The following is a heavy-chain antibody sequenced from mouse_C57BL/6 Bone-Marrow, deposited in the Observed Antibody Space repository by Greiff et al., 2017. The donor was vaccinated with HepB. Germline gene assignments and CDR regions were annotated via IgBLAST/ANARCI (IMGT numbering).Heavy chain of an antibody. J-gene: IGHJ4*01. CDR2: IYIGNGYT. CDR1: GYTFTSYG. Sequence: VQLQQSGAELVRPGSSVKMSCKTSGYTFTSYGINWVKQRPGQGLEWIGYIYIGNGYTESNEKFKGKATLTSDTSSSTAYMQLSSLTSEDSEIYFWALLTWGYAMDYWGEGTSGTVSS. CDR3: ALLTWGYAMDY. D-gene: IGHD1-1*01. V-gene: IGHV1-58*01.